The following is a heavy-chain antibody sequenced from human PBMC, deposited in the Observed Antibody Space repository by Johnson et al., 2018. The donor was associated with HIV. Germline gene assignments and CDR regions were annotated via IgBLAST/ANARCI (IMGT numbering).Heavy chain of an antibody. CDR1: GFTFSDYY. Sequence: QVKLLESGGGLVKPGGSLRLSCAASGFTFSDYYMSWIRQAPGKGLEWVACISYDGSNKYYAGSVKGRFTISRDNSKNTLYLQMNSLKTEDTAVYSCARGDGSSLDAFDIWGQGTMLTVSS. V-gene: IGHV3-30*03. D-gene: IGHD2-15*01. CDR2: ISYDGSNK. J-gene: IGHJ3*02. CDR3: ARGDGSSLDAFDI.